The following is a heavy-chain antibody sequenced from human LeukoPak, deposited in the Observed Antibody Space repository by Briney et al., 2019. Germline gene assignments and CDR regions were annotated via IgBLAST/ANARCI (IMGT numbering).Heavy chain of an antibody. CDR2: ITGSSTWT. J-gene: IGHJ2*01. CDR3: ARELVSLGTGYFDL. D-gene: IGHD7-27*01. V-gene: IGHV3-23*01. Sequence: TGGSLRLSCEASGFTFGTYGMTWVRQSPGKGPEWVSGITGSSTWTYYADSVRGRFTISRDNARNTLHLQMNNLTADDTAIYYCARELVSLGTGYFDLWGRGTQVTVSS. CDR1: GFTFGTYG.